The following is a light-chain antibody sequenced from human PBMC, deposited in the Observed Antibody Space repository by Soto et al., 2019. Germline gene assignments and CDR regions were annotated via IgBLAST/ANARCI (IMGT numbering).Light chain of an antibody. CDR1: QSISRN. Sequence: EIQMTQSPSSLSASVGDRVTITCRASQSISRNLNWYQHKPGKGPKLLIYAASSLQNGVPSRFSGGGSGTEFTLSISSLQPEDFGTYYCQQSYTAASITFGQGTRLESK. CDR3: QQSYTAASIT. V-gene: IGKV1-39*01. CDR2: AAS. J-gene: IGKJ5*01.